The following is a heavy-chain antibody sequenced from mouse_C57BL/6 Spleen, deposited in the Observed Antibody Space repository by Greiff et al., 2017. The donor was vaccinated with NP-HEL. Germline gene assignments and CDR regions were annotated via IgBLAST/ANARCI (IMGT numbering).Heavy chain of an antibody. V-gene: IGHV1-55*01. CDR3: ARSHYSNYEFAY. CDR2: IYPGSGST. J-gene: IGHJ3*01. Sequence: QVQLKQSGAELVKPGASVKMSCKASGYTFTSYWITWVKQRPGQGLEWIGDIYPGSGSTNYNEKFKSKATLTVDTSSSTAYMQLSSLTSEDSAVYYCARSHYSNYEFAYWGQGTLVTVSA. D-gene: IGHD2-5*01. CDR1: GYTFTSYW.